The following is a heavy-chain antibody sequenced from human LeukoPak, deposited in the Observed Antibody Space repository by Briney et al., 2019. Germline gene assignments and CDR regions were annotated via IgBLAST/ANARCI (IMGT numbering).Heavy chain of an antibody. CDR1: GYTFTGYY. D-gene: IGHD3-22*01. V-gene: IGHV1-2*06. J-gene: IGHJ4*02. CDR2: INPNSGGT. Sequence: GASVKVSCKASGYTFTGYYMHWVRQAPGQGLEWMGRINPNSGGTNYAQKLQGRVTMTRDRSISTAYMELSSLRSDDTAVYYCARASQDYYDSSDRGYFDHWGQGTLVTVSS. CDR3: ARASQDYYDSSDRGYFDH.